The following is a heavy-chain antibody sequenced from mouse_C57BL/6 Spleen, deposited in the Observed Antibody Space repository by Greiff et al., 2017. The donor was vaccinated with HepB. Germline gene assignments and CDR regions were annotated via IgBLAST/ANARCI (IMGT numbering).Heavy chain of an antibody. CDR3: ARDRSSYDY. J-gene: IGHJ2*01. CDR1: GFTFSSYA. V-gene: IGHV5-4*01. D-gene: IGHD1-1*01. CDR2: ISDGGSYT. Sequence: EVKLMESGGGLVKPGGSLKLSCAASGFTFSSYAMSWVRQTPEKRLEWVATISDGGSYTYYPDNVKGRFTISRDNAKNNLYLQMSHLKSEDTAMYYCARDRSSYDYWGQGTTLTVSS.